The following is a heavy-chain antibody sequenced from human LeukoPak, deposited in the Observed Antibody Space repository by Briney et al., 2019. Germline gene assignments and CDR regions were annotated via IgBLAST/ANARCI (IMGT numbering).Heavy chain of an antibody. Sequence: PSETLSLTCAVYGGSFSGYYWSWIRQPPGKGLEWIGEINHSGSTNYNPSLKSRVTISVDTSKNQFSLKLSSVTAADTAVYYCASAARRRFDPWGQGTLVTVSS. CDR2: INHSGST. CDR3: ASAARRRFDP. V-gene: IGHV4-34*01. CDR1: GGSFSGYY. D-gene: IGHD6-25*01. J-gene: IGHJ5*02.